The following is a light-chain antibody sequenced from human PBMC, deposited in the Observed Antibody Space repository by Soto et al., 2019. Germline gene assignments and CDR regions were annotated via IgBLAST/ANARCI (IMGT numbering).Light chain of an antibody. Sequence: EIVLTQFPDTLSLSPGERATLSCRASQSVNSNYLAWYQQKPGQTPRLLIYGASKRATAIPARFSGRGSGTDFTLTISGLEPEDFAVYYCQQYGSSPYTFGQGTKLEIK. J-gene: IGKJ2*01. CDR1: QSVNSNY. V-gene: IGKV3-20*01. CDR3: QQYGSSPYT. CDR2: GAS.